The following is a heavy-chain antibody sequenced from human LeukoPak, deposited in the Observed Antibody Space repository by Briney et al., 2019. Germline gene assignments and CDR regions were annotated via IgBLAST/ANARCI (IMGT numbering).Heavy chain of an antibody. CDR2: ISSSSSYI. D-gene: IGHD4-17*01. J-gene: IGHJ3*02. V-gene: IGHV3-21*04. CDR1: GFTFSSYS. Sequence: PGGSLRLSCAASGFTFSSYSMNWVRQAPGKGLEWVSSISSSSSYIYYADSVKGRFTISRDNARNSLYLQMNSLRAEDTAVYYCASHDYGDYDGGAYSAFDIWGQGTMVTVSS. CDR3: ASHDYGDYDGGAYSAFDI.